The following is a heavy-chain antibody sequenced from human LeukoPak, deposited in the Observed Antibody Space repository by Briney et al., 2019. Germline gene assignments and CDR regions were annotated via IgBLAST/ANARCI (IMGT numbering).Heavy chain of an antibody. CDR2: IWYDGSDK. D-gene: IGHD1-26*01. J-gene: IGHJ4*02. V-gene: IGHV3-33*06. Sequence: GGSLRLSCAVSGYTFSRHGMHWVRQAPGKGLEWVAAIWYDGSDKYYADSVKGRFTISRDNSKNALYLQMNSLRAEDTAVYYCANSLYSGSYSPCNWGQGTLVTVSS. CDR1: GYTFSRHG. CDR3: ANSLYSGSYSPCN.